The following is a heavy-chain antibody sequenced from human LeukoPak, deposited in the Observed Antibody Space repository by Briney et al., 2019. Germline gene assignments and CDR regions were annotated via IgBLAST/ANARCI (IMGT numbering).Heavy chain of an antibody. Sequence: GASVKVSCKASGYTFTSYDINRVRQATGQGLEWMGWMNPNSGNTGYAQKFQGRVTMTRNTSISTAYTELSSLRSEDTAVYYCARVDFDWLSRSYYFDCWGQGTLVTVSS. CDR2: MNPNSGNT. D-gene: IGHD3-9*01. CDR1: GYTFTSYD. V-gene: IGHV1-8*01. CDR3: ARVDFDWLSRSYYFDC. J-gene: IGHJ4*02.